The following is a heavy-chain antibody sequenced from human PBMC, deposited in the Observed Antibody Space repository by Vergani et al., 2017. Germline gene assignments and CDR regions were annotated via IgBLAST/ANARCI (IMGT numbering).Heavy chain of an antibody. J-gene: IGHJ3*02. D-gene: IGHD3-9*01. V-gene: IGHV4-4*09. CDR1: GGPISSYY. CDR2: IYTSGST. CDR3: ARHLGYYDILTGYYIRREDAFDI. Sequence: QVQLQESGPGLVKPSETLSLTCTVSGGPISSYYWSWIRQPPGTGLEWIGYIYTSGSTNYNPSLKSRVTISVDTSKNQFSLKLSSVTAADTAVYYCARHLGYYDILTGYYIRREDAFDIWGQGTMVTVSS.